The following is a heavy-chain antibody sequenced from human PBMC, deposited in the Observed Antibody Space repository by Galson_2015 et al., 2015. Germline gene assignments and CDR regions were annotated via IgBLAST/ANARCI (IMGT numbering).Heavy chain of an antibody. CDR3: ARDRSTSGWYASDI. CDR2: ITPMFSST. CDR1: GGTFNNFP. J-gene: IGHJ3*02. Sequence: SVKVSCKASGGTFNNFPISWLRQAPGQGLEWMGGITPMFSSTNYDQKFQGRVTITADESTSTAYMELSSLRSEDTAMYYCARDRSTSGWYASDIWGQGTMVTVSS. V-gene: IGHV1-69*13. D-gene: IGHD6-19*01.